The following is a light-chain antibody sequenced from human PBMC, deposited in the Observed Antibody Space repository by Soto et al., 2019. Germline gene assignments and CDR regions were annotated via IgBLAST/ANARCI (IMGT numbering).Light chain of an antibody. V-gene: IGLV2-14*01. CDR2: DVS. Sequence: QSALTQPASASGSPGQSITISCTGTSSDVGGYNYVSWYQQHPGKAPKLMIYDVSHRPSGVSNRFSGSKSGNTASLTISGLQAEDEADYYCSSYTSSSTLLYVFGTGTKLTVL. CDR3: SSYTSSSTLLYV. J-gene: IGLJ1*01. CDR1: SSDVGGYNY.